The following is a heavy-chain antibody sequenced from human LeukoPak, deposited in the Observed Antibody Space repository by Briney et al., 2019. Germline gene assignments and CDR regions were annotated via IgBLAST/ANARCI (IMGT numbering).Heavy chain of an antibody. Sequence: EGSLRLSCAASGFTFSSYWMHWVRQAPGKGLVWVSRINSAGSDTSYADSVKGRFTISRDNAKNTLYLQMNSLRAEDTAVYFCARDYCSGGSCFFNWGQGTLVTVSS. CDR1: GFTFSSYW. D-gene: IGHD2-15*01. CDR2: INSAGSDT. J-gene: IGHJ4*02. V-gene: IGHV3-74*01. CDR3: ARDYCSGGSCFFN.